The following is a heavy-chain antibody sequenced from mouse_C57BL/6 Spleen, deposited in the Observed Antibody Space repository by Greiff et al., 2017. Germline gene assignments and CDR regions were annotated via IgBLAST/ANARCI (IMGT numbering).Heavy chain of an antibody. Sequence: LMAPSPCLSIPCPVSGFSLTGYGVNWVRQPPGMGLEWLGMIWGDGSTDYNSALKSRLSISKDNSKSQVFLKMNSLQTDDTARYYCARDSGAAWFAYWGQGTLVTVSA. V-gene: IGHV2-6-7*01. CDR1: GFSLTGYG. J-gene: IGHJ3*01. CDR2: IWGDGST. D-gene: IGHD1-3*01. CDR3: ARDSGAAWFAY.